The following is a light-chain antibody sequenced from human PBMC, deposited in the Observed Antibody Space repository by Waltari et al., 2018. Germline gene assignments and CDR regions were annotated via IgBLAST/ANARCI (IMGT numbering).Light chain of an antibody. V-gene: IGKV1-33*01. CDR3: QQHNNSPYS. J-gene: IGKJ2*03. Sequence: DIQMTQSPSSLSASVGDRVTITCRASQGISNWLAWYQQKPGNAPKLLIYRASNLETGVPSRVSGSGSGTDFTLTINSLQPEDIATYYCQQHNNSPYSFGQGTKVEIK. CDR1: QGISNW. CDR2: RAS.